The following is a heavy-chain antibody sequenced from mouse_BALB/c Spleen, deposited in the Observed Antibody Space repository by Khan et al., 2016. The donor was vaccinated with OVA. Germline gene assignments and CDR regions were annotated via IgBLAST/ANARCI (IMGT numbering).Heavy chain of an antibody. Sequence: QVQLQQSGAELVKPGASVKLSCKTSGYTFTSYWIQWVKQRPGQGLGWIGQIFPGTDTTYYNENFKGKATLTVDTSSNTAYMQFSSLTSEDSAVYFCARGYFGNYEFAYWGQGTLVPVSP. V-gene: IGHV1S132*01. D-gene: IGHD2-1*01. CDR3: ARGYFGNYEFAY. CDR1: GYTFTSYW. CDR2: IFPGTDTT. J-gene: IGHJ3*01.